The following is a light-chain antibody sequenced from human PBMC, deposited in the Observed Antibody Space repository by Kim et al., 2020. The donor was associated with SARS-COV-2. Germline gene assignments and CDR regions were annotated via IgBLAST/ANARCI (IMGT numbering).Light chain of an antibody. CDR3: MQGTQWPYT. CDR1: RSVILVDGSTY. J-gene: IGKJ2*01. CDR2: SVS. Sequence: HPASIACRFSRSVILVDGSTYLNWFHQRPGQSPRRLMYSVSNRDSGVPDRFSGSGSRTDFTLEISRVEAEDVGVYYCMQGTQWPYTFGQGTKLEI. V-gene: IGKV2-30*02.